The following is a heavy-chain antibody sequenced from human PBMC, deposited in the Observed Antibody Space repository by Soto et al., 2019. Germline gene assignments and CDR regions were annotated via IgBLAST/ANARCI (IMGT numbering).Heavy chain of an antibody. Sequence: ASVKVSCKASGYTFTSYAMHWVRQAPGQRLEWMGWINAGNGNTKYSQKLQGRVTITRDTSASTAYMEQSSLRSEDTAVYYYAREQADYYGSGKNYYYYYGMDVWGQGTTVTVSS. CDR3: AREQADYYGSGKNYYYYYGMDV. V-gene: IGHV1-3*01. J-gene: IGHJ6*02. D-gene: IGHD3-10*01. CDR1: GYTFTSYA. CDR2: INAGNGNT.